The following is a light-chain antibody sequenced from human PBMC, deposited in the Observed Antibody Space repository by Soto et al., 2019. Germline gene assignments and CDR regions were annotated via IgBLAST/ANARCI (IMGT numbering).Light chain of an antibody. Sequence: QSVLTQPPSGSGAPGQRVTISCTGSNSDIGPRNGVHWYQQLPGRAPTHVIYGNGYRPSGVPARFSVSKSGASASLAITGLQAEDGADYYCQSYDSEVNGLYVFGTGTRSPS. J-gene: IGLJ1*01. CDR1: NSDIGPRNG. CDR3: QSYDSEVNGLYV. V-gene: IGLV1-40*01. CDR2: GNG.